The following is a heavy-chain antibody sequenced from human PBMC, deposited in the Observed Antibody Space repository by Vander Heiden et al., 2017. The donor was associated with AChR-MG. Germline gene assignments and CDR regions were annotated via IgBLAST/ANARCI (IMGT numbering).Heavy chain of an antibody. Sequence: EVQLVESGGGLVKPGGSLRLSCAASGFTFSIYSMNWVRQAPGKGLEWVSSISRSSYTYYADSLKGRFTISRDNAKNSLYLQMNSLRAEDTAVYYCAKSGNSDDYGHWGQGILVTVSS. CDR1: GFTFSIYS. V-gene: IGHV3-21*01. CDR2: ISRSSYT. J-gene: IGHJ4*02. D-gene: IGHD3-16*01. CDR3: AKSGNSDDYGH.